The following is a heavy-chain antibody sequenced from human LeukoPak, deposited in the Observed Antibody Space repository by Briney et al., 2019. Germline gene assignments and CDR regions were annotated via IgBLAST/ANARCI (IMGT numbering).Heavy chain of an antibody. Sequence: GGSLRLSCAASGFTFSTYGMHWVRQAPGKGLEWVAFIQYDGSDEHYADSVKGRFTISSDNSKNTLYLQMNSLRVEDTAVYYCARVGEGAAKDWGQGTLVTVSS. J-gene: IGHJ4*02. CDR2: IQYDGSDE. CDR3: ARVGEGAAKD. CDR1: GFTFSTYG. V-gene: IGHV3-30*02. D-gene: IGHD1-26*01.